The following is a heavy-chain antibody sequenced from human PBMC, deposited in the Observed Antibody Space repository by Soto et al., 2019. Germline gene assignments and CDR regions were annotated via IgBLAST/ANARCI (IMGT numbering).Heavy chain of an antibody. CDR3: ARYSGKYQGPIDY. Sequence: QVQLVESGGGVVQPGRSLRLSCAASGFTFSHYGIHWVRQAPGTGLEWLAVISYDGSNKQYADSVKGRFTVSRDNSKNTLYLQMNSLGAEDTAVYFCARYSGKYQGPIDYWGQGTLVTVSS. V-gene: IGHV3-30*03. J-gene: IGHJ4*02. CDR2: ISYDGSNK. D-gene: IGHD1-26*01. CDR1: GFTFSHYG.